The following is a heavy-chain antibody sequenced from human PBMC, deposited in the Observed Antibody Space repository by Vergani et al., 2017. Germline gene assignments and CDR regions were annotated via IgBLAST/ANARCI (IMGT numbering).Heavy chain of an antibody. CDR2: IDPSDFYT. V-gene: IGHV5-10-1*03. CDR3: ARVGWSYYDSSGYYYAPGGWFDP. Sequence: EVQLVQSGAEVKKPGESLRISCKGSRYSFTSYWISWVRQMPGKGLEWMGRIDPSDFYTNYSPSFQGHVTISADKSISTAYLQWSSLKASDTAMYYCARVGWSYYDSSGYYYAPGGWFDPWGQGTLVTVSS. D-gene: IGHD3-22*01. CDR1: RYSFTSYW. J-gene: IGHJ5*02.